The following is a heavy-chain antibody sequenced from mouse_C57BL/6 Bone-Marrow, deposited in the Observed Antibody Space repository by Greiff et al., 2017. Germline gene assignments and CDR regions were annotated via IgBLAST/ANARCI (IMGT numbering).Heavy chain of an antibody. CDR3: ARSGPLGRSFDY. CDR1: GYTFTSYW. CDR2: IYPTSGRT. Sequence: QVQLQQPGAELVKPGASVKMSCKASGYTFTSYWITWVQQRPGQGLEWIGDIYPTSGRTNYNEKFKSQAILTVDTSSNTAYMQLSSLTSEDSAVFYCARSGPLGRSFDYWGQGTTLTVSS. J-gene: IGHJ2*01. D-gene: IGHD4-1*01. V-gene: IGHV1-55*01.